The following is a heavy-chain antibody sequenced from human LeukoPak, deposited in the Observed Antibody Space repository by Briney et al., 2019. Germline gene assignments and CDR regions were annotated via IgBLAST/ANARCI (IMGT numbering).Heavy chain of an antibody. J-gene: IGHJ4*02. CDR1: GFTFSSYA. D-gene: IGHD5-12*01. V-gene: IGHV3-7*01. CDR2: IKQDGSEK. Sequence: GGSLRLSCAASGFTFSSYAMNWVRQAPGKGLEWVANIKQDGSEKYYVDSVKGRFTISRDNAKNSLYLQMNSLRADDTAVYYCARGGGYAWDYWGQGTLVTVSS. CDR3: ARGGGYAWDY.